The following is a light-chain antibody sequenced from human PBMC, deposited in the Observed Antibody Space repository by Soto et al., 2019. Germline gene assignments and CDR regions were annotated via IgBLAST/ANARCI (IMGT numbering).Light chain of an antibody. CDR3: ATWDGSLNGYV. J-gene: IGLJ1*01. CDR2: SNN. Sequence: QSVLTQTPSASATPGQRVTISCSGTNSNIGSNTIAWYQQLPGTAPKRLIHSNNQRPSGVPDRFSASKSGTSASLAISGLQSEDEADYYCATWDGSLNGYVFGTGTKVTVL. CDR1: NSNIGSNT. V-gene: IGLV1-44*01.